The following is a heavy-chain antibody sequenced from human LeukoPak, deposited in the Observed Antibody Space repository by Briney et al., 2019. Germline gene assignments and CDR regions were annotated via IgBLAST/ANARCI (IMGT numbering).Heavy chain of an antibody. V-gene: IGHV1-18*01. J-gene: IGHJ3*02. D-gene: IGHD1-26*01. CDR2: ISAYNGNT. Sequence: ASVKVSCKASGYTFTSYGISWVRQAPGQGLEWMGWISAYNGNTNYAQKLQGRVTMTADTSTSTAYMELRSLRSEDTAVYYCAKSSRSYYGDAFDIWGQGTMVTVSS. CDR1: GYTFTSYG. CDR3: AKSSRSYYGDAFDI.